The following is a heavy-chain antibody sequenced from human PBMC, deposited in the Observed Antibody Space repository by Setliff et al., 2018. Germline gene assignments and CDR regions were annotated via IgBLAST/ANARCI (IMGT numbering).Heavy chain of an antibody. CDR2: VYVGGNT. Sequence: SETLSLTCTVSGDSISSRRSYWGWFRQPAGKGLEWIGQVYVGGNTYYNPSFESRVSISVDRSNNQFSLQLSSVTAADTAVYYCARMSGFLYIDVWGKGTTGTVSS. V-gene: IGHV4-61*09. J-gene: IGHJ6*04. CDR3: ARMSGFLYIDV. D-gene: IGHD3-3*01. CDR1: GDSISSRRSY.